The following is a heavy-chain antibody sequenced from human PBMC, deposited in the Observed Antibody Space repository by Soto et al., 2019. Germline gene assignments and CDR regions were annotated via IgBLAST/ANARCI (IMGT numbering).Heavy chain of an antibody. CDR3: ARDRSSSCCYYYGVDV. CDR1: GFTVSSNY. V-gene: IGHV3-53*01. Sequence: PGGSLRLSCVASGFTVSSNYMSWVRQAPGKGLEWVSLIYSGGSTYYADSVKGRFTISRDNSKNTLFLHMNSLRAEDTAVYYCARDRSSSCCYYYGVDVWGQGTTVTVS. CDR2: IYSGGST. J-gene: IGHJ6*02. D-gene: IGHD6-13*01.